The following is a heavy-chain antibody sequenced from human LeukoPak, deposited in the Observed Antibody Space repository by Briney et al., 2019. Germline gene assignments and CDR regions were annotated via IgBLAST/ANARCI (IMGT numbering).Heavy chain of an antibody. D-gene: IGHD1-26*01. CDR2: IIPIFGTA. CDR3: ARDSDVGATWGFDY. V-gene: IGHV1-69*05. CDR1: GGTFSSYT. Sequence: SVKVSCKASGGTFSSYTISWVRQAPGQGLEWMGRIIPIFGTANYAQKFQGRVTITTDESTSTAYMELSSLRSEDTAVYYCARDSDVGATWGFDYWGQGTLVTVSS. J-gene: IGHJ4*02.